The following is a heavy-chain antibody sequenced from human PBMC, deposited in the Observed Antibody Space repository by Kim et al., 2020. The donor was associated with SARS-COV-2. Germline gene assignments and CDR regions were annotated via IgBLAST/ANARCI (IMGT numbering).Heavy chain of an antibody. CDR3: AKGVINSGFDY. V-gene: IGHV3-23*01. D-gene: IGHD1-26*01. CDR1: GFTFSTSP. J-gene: IGHJ4*02. CDR2: ISWDGTRT. Sequence: GGSLRLSCVASGFTFSTSPMGWVRQAPGKGLEWVSRISWDGTRTYYADSVKGRVTMSSDKSKNMLYLHMNSLRVEDTAVYYCAKGVINSGFDYWGQGTPV.